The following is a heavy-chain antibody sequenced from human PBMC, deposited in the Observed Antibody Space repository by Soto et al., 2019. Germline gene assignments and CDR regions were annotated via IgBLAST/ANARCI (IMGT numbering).Heavy chain of an antibody. D-gene: IGHD3-22*01. Sequence: QVQLQESGPGLVKPSQTLSLTCTFSGDSISRGGYYWSWIRQHPGKGLEWIGYIYYSGTNYYNPSLKIRVSISVDTPKDQFSLKLSSVTAPDTAIYYCARGTYFHDSRGYPRCYFDNWVQGTLVAVPS. V-gene: IGHV4-31*03. CDR2: IYYSGTN. CDR1: GDSISRGGYY. CDR3: ARGTYFHDSRGYPRCYFDN. J-gene: IGHJ4*02.